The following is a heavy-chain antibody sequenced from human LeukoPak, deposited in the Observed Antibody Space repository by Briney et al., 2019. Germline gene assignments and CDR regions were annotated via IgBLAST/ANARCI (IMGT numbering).Heavy chain of an antibody. V-gene: IGHV4-30-2*01. CDR1: GVSISSGDYS. CDR2: IYHSGST. J-gene: IGHJ2*01. CDR3: ARGPDWYLDL. Sequence: SETLSLTCAVSGVSISSGDYSWSWIRQPPGKGLEWIGYIYHSGSTYYNPSLKSRVAISVDRSKNQFSLNLISVTAADTAVYYCARGPDWYLDLWGRGTLVTVSS. D-gene: IGHD3-10*01.